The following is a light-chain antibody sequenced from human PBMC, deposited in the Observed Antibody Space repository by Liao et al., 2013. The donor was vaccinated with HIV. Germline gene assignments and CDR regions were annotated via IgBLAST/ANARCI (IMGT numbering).Light chain of an antibody. CDR2: KDS. J-gene: IGLJ3*02. V-gene: IGLV3-25*02. CDR1: ALPKQY. Sequence: SYELTQPPSVSVSPGQTARITCSGDALPKQYAYWYQQKPGQAPVVVIYKDSERPSGIPERFSGSNSGNTAALTVSGTQAIDEADYYCQTWDSTTAGVFGGGTKLTVL. CDR3: QTWDSTTAGV.